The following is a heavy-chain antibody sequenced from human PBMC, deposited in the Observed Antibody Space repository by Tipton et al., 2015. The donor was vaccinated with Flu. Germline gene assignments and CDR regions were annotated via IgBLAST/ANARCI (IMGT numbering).Heavy chain of an antibody. D-gene: IGHD6-19*01. CDR2: IYYSGST. J-gene: IGHJ4*02. CDR3: ARGGGIAVAGSFDY. V-gene: IGHV4-59*01. Sequence: TLSLTCTVSGGSISSYYWSWIRQPPGKGLEWIGYIYYSGSTNYNPSLKSRVTISVDTSKNQFSLKLSSVTAADTAVYYCARGGGIAVAGSFDYWGQGTLVTVSS. CDR1: GGSISSYY.